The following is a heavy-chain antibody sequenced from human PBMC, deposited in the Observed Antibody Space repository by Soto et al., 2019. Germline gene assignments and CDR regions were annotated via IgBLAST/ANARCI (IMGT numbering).Heavy chain of an antibody. CDR3: GREAKGDYYDSSGQFDY. V-gene: IGHV4-31*03. CDR2: IYYSGST. D-gene: IGHD3-22*01. J-gene: IGHJ4*02. CDR1: GGSISSGGYY. Sequence: QVQLQESGPGLVKPSQTLSLTCTVSGGSISSGGYYWSWIRQHPGKGLEWIGYIYYSGSTYYNPSLKGRVTISVDTSKNQFSLKLSSGTAADTAGYYFGREAKGDYYDSSGQFDYWGQGTLVTVSS.